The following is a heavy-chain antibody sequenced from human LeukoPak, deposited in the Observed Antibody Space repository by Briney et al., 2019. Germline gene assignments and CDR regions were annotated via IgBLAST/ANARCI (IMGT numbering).Heavy chain of an antibody. V-gene: IGHV3-30*09. CDR1: GFKFTDYA. CDR3: AREERGWLIGH. Sequence: GGSLRLSCAASGFKFTDYAMHWVRQAPGKGLEGVALIYYDGSENFYADSVRGRLAISRDDSKNTLFLQMNSLRPEDTAMYYCAREERGWLIGHWGQGTLVTVSS. J-gene: IGHJ4*02. CDR2: IYYDGSEN. D-gene: IGHD5-12*01.